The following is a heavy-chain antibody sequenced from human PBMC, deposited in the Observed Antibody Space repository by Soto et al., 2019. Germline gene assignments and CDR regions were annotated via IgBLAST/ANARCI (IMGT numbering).Heavy chain of an antibody. CDR1: GYTVTGAY. V-gene: IGHV1-2*02. CDR2: INPNSGGT. D-gene: IGHD3-10*01. Sequence: GASVKVSCKASGYTVTGAYIHWVRQAPGQGLEWMGCINPNSGGTEFAQKFQGRVTVTRDTSITTVYMEMNRLRSDDMGVYYCARDFTTRSYGVDVWGQGTAVTVSS. J-gene: IGHJ6*02. CDR3: ARDFTTRSYGVDV.